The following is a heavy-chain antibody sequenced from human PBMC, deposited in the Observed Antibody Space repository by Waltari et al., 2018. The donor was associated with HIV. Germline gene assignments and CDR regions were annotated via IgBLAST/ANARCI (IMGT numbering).Heavy chain of an antibody. D-gene: IGHD1-1*01. V-gene: IGHV3-33*08. Sequence: QVQLVESGGGAVQPARPLRLPCAASGFCSRYFALHWVRQAAGRGLEWVGVIWFDSSNKYYGDSVKGRFTISRDNSKKTVYLQMNSLRGEDTAVYYCARLTREGYNGGFDYWGQGTLVTVSS. CDR1: GFCSRYFA. J-gene: IGHJ4*02. CDR2: IWFDSSNK. CDR3: ARLTREGYNGGFDY.